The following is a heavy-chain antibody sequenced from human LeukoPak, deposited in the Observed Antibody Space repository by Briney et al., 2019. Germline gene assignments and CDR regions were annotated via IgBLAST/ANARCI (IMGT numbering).Heavy chain of an antibody. CDR1: GFTFSSYA. CDR3: AKDQQLVPTLFDY. J-gene: IGHJ4*02. D-gene: IGHD6-13*01. CDR2: ISGSGGST. Sequence: GASLRLSCAASGFTFSSYAMSWVRQAPGKGLEWVSAISGSGGSTYYADSVKGRFTISRDNSKNTLYLQMNSLRAEDTAVYYCAKDQQLVPTLFDYWGQGTLVTVSS. V-gene: IGHV3-23*01.